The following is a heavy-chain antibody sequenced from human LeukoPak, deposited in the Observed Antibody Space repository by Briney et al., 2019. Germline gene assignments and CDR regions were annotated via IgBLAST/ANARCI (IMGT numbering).Heavy chain of an antibody. CDR2: ISAYNGNT. D-gene: IGHD3-16*02. J-gene: IGHJ5*02. CDR1: GYTFTSYG. Sequence: ASVKVSCKASGYTFTSYGISWVRQAPGQGLEWMGWISAYNGNTNYAQKLQGRVTMTTDTSTSTAYMELRSLRSDDTAVYYCARDGGVIVRVNWFEPWGQGTLVTVSS. V-gene: IGHV1-18*01. CDR3: ARDGGVIVRVNWFEP.